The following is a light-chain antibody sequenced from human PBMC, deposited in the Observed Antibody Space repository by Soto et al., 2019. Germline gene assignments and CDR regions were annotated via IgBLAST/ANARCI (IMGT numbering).Light chain of an antibody. J-gene: IGKJ1*01. CDR3: QQYCSSPWT. Sequence: ETVLTQSPGTLSLSPGERATLSCRASQSIRSNYLAWYRQTPGQAPRLLIYGASNRATGIADRFSGSGSGTDFTLIISRLEPEDFALYYCQQYCSSPWTFRQGTKVDIK. CDR2: GAS. V-gene: IGKV3-20*01. CDR1: QSIRSNY.